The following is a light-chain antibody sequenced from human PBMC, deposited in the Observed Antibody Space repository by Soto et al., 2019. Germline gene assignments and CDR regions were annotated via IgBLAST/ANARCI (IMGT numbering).Light chain of an antibody. Sequence: QSALTQPASVSGSPGQSITISCTGTSSDVVNDLLVSWYQQQPGKAPKLLIFGNINRPSGVPDRFSGSKSGTSASLAITGLQAEDEGDYYCQSYDSTLSARYVFGTGTKLTVL. CDR3: QSYDSTLSARYV. CDR2: GNI. J-gene: IGLJ1*01. CDR1: SSDVVNDLL. V-gene: IGLV1-40*01.